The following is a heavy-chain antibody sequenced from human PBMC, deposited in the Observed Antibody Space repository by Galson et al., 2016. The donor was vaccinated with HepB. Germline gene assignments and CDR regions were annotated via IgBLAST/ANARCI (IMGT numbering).Heavy chain of an antibody. D-gene: IGHD2-8*02. Sequence: ASGGSFGSPAVGWVRQAPGHRPEWLGGIVPKFETRSYAQKFQGRVTFTADKSTSTVCVELSSLTSEDTAVYYCATSYCTGGRCINPLSFFDLRGRGTLVTVSS. V-gene: IGHV1-69*06. J-gene: IGHJ2*01. CDR3: ATSYCTGGRCINPLSFFDL. CDR1: GGSFGSPA. CDR2: IVPKFETR.